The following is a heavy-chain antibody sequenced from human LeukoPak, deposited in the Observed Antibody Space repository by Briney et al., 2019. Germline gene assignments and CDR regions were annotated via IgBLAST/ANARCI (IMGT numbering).Heavy chain of an antibody. J-gene: IGHJ4*02. V-gene: IGHV3-7*01. D-gene: IGHD6-19*01. CDR2: IKKDGSEK. CDR1: GFTFSSYW. CDR3: AREMQWLTSCFDY. Sequence: GGSLRLSCAASGFTFSSYWMSWVRQAPGKGLEWVANIKKDGSEKYYVDSVKGRFTISRDNAKNSLYLQMNSLRAEDTAVYYCAREMQWLTSCFDYWGQGTLVTVSS.